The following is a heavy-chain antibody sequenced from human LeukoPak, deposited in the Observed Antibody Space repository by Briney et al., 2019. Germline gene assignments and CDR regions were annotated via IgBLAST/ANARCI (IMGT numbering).Heavy chain of an antibody. Sequence: GGSLRLSCAASGFTFSSYAMSWLRQAPGKGLEWVSAISGSGGSTYYADSVKGRFTISRDNSKNTLYLQMNSLRAEDTAVYYCAKEYDSSGYYFSPNWYFDLWGRGTLVTVSS. J-gene: IGHJ2*01. CDR3: AKEYDSSGYYFSPNWYFDL. CDR1: GFTFSSYA. V-gene: IGHV3-23*01. CDR2: ISGSGGST. D-gene: IGHD3-22*01.